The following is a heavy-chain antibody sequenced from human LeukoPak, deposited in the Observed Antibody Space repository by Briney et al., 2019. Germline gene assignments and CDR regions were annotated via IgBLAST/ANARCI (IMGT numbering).Heavy chain of an antibody. D-gene: IGHD2-2*01. CDR3: ARGPSPAEPPY. V-gene: IGHV3-66*02. Sequence: GGSLRLSCAASGFTVSSNYMSWVRQAPGKELEWVSVIYSGGSTYYADSVKGRFTISRDNSKNTLYLQMNSLRAEDTAVYYCARGPSPAEPPYWGQGTLVTVSS. J-gene: IGHJ4*02. CDR1: GFTVSSNY. CDR2: IYSGGST.